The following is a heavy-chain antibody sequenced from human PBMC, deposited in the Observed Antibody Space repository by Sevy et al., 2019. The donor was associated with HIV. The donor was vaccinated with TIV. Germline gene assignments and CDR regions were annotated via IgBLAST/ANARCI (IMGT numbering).Heavy chain of an antibody. CDR2: IHYTGST. Sequence: SETLSLTCTVSGGSISAYHWSWIRQPPGKGLEWIGYIHYTGSTKYNPSLESRVTISVDTSKKQFSLKLNSVTAVDSAVYFCARSPPVVVVPGAPSWFDPWGQGTLVTVSS. CDR1: GGSISAYH. D-gene: IGHD2-2*01. V-gene: IGHV4-59*12. J-gene: IGHJ5*02. CDR3: ARSPPVVVVPGAPSWFDP.